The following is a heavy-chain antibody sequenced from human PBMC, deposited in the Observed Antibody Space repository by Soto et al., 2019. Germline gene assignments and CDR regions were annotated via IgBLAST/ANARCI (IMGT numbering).Heavy chain of an antibody. CDR2: IKQDGSER. CDR1: GFSFSSHW. J-gene: IGHJ4*02. V-gene: IGHV3-7*01. D-gene: IGHD1-7*01. Sequence: EVQLLESGGDLVPPGGSLRLSCEASGFSFSSHWMSWVRQAPGKGLEWLANIKQDGSERYYVDSVKGRFTISRDNAKNSLYLQMNSLRADDTAVYYCARDGDWNWDHWGQGALVTVSS. CDR3: ARDGDWNWDH.